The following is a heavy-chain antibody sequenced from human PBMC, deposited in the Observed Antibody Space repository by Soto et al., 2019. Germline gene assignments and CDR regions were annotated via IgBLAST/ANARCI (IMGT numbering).Heavy chain of an antibody. CDR2: ISRDGSTM. Sequence: QVQLVDSGGGVVQPGRSLRLSCAASGVTLSNFGMHWVRQAPGKGLEWVAVISRDGSTMFYADSVKGRLTISRDSSRNTLYLQMNSLRAEETAVYHCVGEVASGYWGQGTLVSVSS. CDR1: GVTLSNFG. CDR3: VGEVASGY. V-gene: IGHV3-30*03. D-gene: IGHD2-21*01. J-gene: IGHJ4*02.